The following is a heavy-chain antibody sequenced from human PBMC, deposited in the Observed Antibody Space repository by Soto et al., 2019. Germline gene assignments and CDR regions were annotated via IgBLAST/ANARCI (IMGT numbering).Heavy chain of an antibody. Sequence: QVQLVQSGAEVKKPGASVKVSCKASGYTFTGYYMHWVRQAPGQGLEWMGWIKPNSGGTNYAQKFQGWVTMTRDTSISTAYMELSRLRSDDTAVYYCARGNSSGDSSSSPNYYYGMDVWGQGTTVTVSS. D-gene: IGHD6-6*01. V-gene: IGHV1-2*04. CDR3: ARGNSSGDSSSSPNYYYGMDV. CDR2: IKPNSGGT. CDR1: GYTFTGYY. J-gene: IGHJ6*02.